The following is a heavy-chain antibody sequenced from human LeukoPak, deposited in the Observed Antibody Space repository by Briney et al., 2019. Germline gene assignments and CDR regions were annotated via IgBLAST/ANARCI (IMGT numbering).Heavy chain of an antibody. J-gene: IGHJ3*02. D-gene: IGHD5-12*01. CDR1: GGPISSSTYY. CDR3: ARHLDKVATISAFDI. V-gene: IGHV4-39*01. CDR2: IYYSGTT. Sequence: SETLSLTCTVSGGPISSSTYYWGWIRQPPGKGLEWIGNIYYSGTTYYNPSLKSRLTISVDTSKNQFSLKLSSVTAADTAVYYCARHLDKVATISAFDIWGQGTMVTVSS.